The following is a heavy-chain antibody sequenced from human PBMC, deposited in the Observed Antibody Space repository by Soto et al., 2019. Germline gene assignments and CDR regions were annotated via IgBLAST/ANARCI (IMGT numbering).Heavy chain of an antibody. CDR3: ARDRPGDRNYYDSSGRMDV. CDR1: GDSVSSNSAA. D-gene: IGHD3-22*01. J-gene: IGHJ6*02. CDR2: TYYRSKWYS. Sequence: SQTLSLTCAISGDSVSSNSAAWNWIRQSPSRGLEWLGRTYYRSKWYSDYAVSVKSRITINPDTSKNQFSLQLNSVTPEDTAVYYCARDRPGDRNYYDSSGRMDVWGQGTTVTVSS. V-gene: IGHV6-1*01.